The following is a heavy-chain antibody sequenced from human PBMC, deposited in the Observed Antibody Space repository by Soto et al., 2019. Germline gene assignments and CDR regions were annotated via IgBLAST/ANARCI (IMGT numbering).Heavy chain of an antibody. D-gene: IGHD3-22*01. V-gene: IGHV1-69*02. Sequence: QVQLVQSGAEVKKPGSSVKVSCKASGGTFSSYTISWVRQAPGQGLEWMGRIIPILGIANYAQKFQGRVTITADKSTSTAEMVRSSLRSEDTAVYYCASRYDSGDYWGQGTLVTVSS. CDR1: GGTFSSYT. CDR2: IIPILGIA. J-gene: IGHJ4*02. CDR3: ASRYDSGDY.